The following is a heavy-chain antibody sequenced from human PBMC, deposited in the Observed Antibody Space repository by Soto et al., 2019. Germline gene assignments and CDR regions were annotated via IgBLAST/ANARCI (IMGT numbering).Heavy chain of an antibody. V-gene: IGHV3-23*01. CDR2: ISSNGASV. Sequence: GSLRLSCAASEFTFRTYAMSWVRQAAGKGLEWLSGISSNGASVYYADSVRGRFTISRDNSKNTLYLQMNSLRAEDTAVYYCAKVGVVVADFDYWAQRTLVTVSS. CDR1: EFTFRTYA. D-gene: IGHD2-15*01. J-gene: IGHJ4*02. CDR3: AKVGVVVADFDY.